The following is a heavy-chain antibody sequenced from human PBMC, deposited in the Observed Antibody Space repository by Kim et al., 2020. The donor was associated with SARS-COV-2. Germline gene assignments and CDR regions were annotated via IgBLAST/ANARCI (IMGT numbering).Heavy chain of an antibody. V-gene: IGHV3-49*03. J-gene: IGHJ6*02. CDR3: ARDRSSSVVADV. D-gene: IGHD2-15*01. CDR2: VRTETYRATT. CDR1: GFTFGDYA. Sequence: GGSLRLSCSASGFTFGDYALTWYRQAPGQRLEWVGFVRTETYRATTRYAASVEGRFTISRDDSNSIAYLQMDSLKIEDTAVYYCARDRSSSVVADVGGQGTTVTVSS.